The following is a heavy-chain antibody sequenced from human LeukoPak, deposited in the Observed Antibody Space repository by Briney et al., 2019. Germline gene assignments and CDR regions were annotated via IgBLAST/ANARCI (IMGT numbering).Heavy chain of an antibody. Sequence: SETLSLTCAVYGGSFSGYYWSWIRQPPGKGLEWIGEINHSGSTNYNPSLKSRVTISVDTSKNQFSLKLSSVTAADTAVYYCARAPRGYCSSTGCPFDYWGQGTLVTVSS. CDR1: GGSFSGYY. J-gene: IGHJ4*02. CDR3: ARAPRGYCSSTGCPFDY. D-gene: IGHD2-2*01. V-gene: IGHV4-34*01. CDR2: INHSGST.